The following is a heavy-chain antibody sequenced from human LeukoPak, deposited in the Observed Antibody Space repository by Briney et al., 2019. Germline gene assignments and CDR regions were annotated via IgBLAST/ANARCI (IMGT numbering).Heavy chain of an antibody. J-gene: IGHJ6*03. D-gene: IGHD3-22*01. CDR2: IIPIFGTA. CDR3: ASRNDSSGYGNYYYYYMDV. V-gene: IGHV1-69*05. CDR1: GGTFSSYA. Sequence: SVKVSCKASGGTFSSYAISWVRQAPGQGLEWMGRIIPIFGTANYAQKFQGRVTITTDESTSTAYMELSSLRSKDTAVYYCASRNDSSGYGNYYYYYMDVWGKGTTVTVSS.